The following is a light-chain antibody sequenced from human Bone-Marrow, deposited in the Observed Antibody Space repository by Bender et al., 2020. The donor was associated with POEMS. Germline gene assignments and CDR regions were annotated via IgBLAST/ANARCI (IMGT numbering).Light chain of an antibody. J-gene: IGLJ1*01. CDR3: GSFTSTSTLVV. CDR1: SSDVGGYNY. CDR2: DVT. V-gene: IGLV2-14*01. Sequence: QSALTQPASVSASPGQSITISCAGSSSDVGGYNYVSWYQQYPGKAPKLLIYDVTNRPSGVSPRFSGSKSGNTASLTISGLQAEDEADYYCGSFTSTSTLVVFGAGTRVTVL.